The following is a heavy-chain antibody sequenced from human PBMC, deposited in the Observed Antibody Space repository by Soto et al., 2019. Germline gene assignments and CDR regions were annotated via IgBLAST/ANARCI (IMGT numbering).Heavy chain of an antibody. Sequence: HLVQSAAEVKKPGASVKVSCKASGYVFLGYAITWVRQAPGHGLEWMGGISPHNGNTKYAQKFQGRMIMTTDTSTYTAYMELRSLISDDTATYSCATLDWGTFDVWGQGTLVTVSS. CDR3: ATLDWGTFDV. V-gene: IGHV1-18*01. CDR1: GYVFLGYA. D-gene: IGHD3-9*01. J-gene: IGHJ4*02. CDR2: ISPHNGNT.